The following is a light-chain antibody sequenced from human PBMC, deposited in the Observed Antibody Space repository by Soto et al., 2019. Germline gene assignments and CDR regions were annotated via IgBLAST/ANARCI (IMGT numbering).Light chain of an antibody. V-gene: IGKV3-15*01. CDR2: GAS. Sequence: EIVLTQSPGTLSLSPVERATLSCISSQSVSSSYLAWYQQKPGQAPRLLIYGASTRATGIPARFSGSGSGTEFTLTITSLQSEDFALYFCQQYKNWPPWTFGQGTKVDIK. J-gene: IGKJ1*01. CDR1: QSVSSSY. CDR3: QQYKNWPPWT.